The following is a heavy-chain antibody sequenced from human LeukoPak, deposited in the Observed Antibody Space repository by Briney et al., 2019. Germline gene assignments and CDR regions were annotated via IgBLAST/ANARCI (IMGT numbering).Heavy chain of an antibody. CDR1: GFTFSSYS. CDR2: ISTGSSYI. CDR3: ARVLRYCSGGNCYSGGLGYMDV. D-gene: IGHD2-15*01. J-gene: IGHJ6*03. Sequence: GGSLRLSCAASGFTFSSYSMNCVRQAPGKGLEWVSSISTGSSYIYYADSVKGRFTISRDNAKNSLFLQMNSLRAEDTAVYYCARVLRYCSGGNCYSGGLGYMDVWGKGTTVTISS. V-gene: IGHV3-21*04.